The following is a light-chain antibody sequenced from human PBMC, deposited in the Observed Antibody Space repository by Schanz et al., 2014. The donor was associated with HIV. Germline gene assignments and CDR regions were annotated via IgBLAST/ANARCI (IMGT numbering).Light chain of an antibody. J-gene: IGLJ3*02. CDR1: SSTFRSNA. Sequence: QSVLTQPPSASGTPGQRVTISCSGSSSTFRSNAVNWYQQLPGTAPKLLLYNSYHRPSGVPDRFSGSTSGTSASLVISGLQSEDEADYYCAGWDDSLNVWVFGGGTKLTVL. CDR3: AGWDDSLNVWV. CDR2: NSY. V-gene: IGLV1-44*01.